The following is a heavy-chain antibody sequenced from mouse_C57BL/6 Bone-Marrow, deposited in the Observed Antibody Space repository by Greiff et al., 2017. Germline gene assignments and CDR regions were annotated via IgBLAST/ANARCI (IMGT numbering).Heavy chain of an antibody. Sequence: QVQLQQSGAELVRPGTSVKVSCKASGYAFTNYLIEWVKQRPGQGLEWIGVINSGSGGTNYNEKFKGKATLTADKSSSTAYMQLSSLTSEDSAVYFCARAWAWFAYWGQGTLVTVSA. CDR2: INSGSGGT. J-gene: IGHJ3*01. CDR1: GYAFTNYL. CDR3: ARAWAWFAY. V-gene: IGHV1-54*01.